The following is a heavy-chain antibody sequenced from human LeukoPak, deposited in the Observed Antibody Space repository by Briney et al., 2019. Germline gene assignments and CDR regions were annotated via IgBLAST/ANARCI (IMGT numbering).Heavy chain of an antibody. D-gene: IGHD6-13*01. CDR3: ARRAAAGTPYYYYGMDV. J-gene: IGHJ6*02. CDR2: ISYDGSNK. CDR1: GFTFSSYA. V-gene: IGHV3-30-3*01. Sequence: GGSLRLSCAASGFTFSSYAMHWVRQAPGKGLDWVAVISYDGSNKYYADSVKGRFTISRDNSKNTLYLQMNSLRAEDTAVYYCARRAAAGTPYYYYGMDVWGQGTTVTVSS.